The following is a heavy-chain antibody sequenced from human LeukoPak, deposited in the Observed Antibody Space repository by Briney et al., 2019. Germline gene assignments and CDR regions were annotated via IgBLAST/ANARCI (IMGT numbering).Heavy chain of an antibody. J-gene: IGHJ5*02. CDR2: VYYSGST. V-gene: IGHV4-59*01. CDR1: GASITSYY. Sequence: SETLSLTCTVSGASITSYYWSWIRQPPGKGLEWIGYVYYSGSTSYNPSLRSRVTISVDTSKNHLSLKLSSVTAADTAVYYCARTVTAAGTEWLDPWGQGTLVIVSS. D-gene: IGHD6-13*01. CDR3: ARTVTAAGTEWLDP.